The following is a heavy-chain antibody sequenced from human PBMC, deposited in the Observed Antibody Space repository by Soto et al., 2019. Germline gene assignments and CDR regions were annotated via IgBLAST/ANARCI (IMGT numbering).Heavy chain of an antibody. J-gene: IGHJ4*02. CDR2: ISSSSSTI. Sequence: GGSLRLSCAASGFTFSSYSMNWVRQAPGKGLEWVSYISSSSSTIYYADSVKGRFTISRDNAKNSLYLQMNSLRDEDTAVYYRARELTGVPGAFDYWGQGTLVTVSS. CDR3: ARELTGVPGAFDY. D-gene: IGHD7-27*01. V-gene: IGHV3-48*02. CDR1: GFTFSSYS.